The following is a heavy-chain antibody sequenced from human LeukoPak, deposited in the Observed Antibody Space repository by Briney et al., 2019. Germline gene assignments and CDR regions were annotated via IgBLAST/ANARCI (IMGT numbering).Heavy chain of an antibody. CDR1: GGPTWGSLDY. Sequence: WETLPLTCTFPGGPTWGSLDYWAWIRRPPGKGLEWIGHFYYGGCTYYNPSLKSRVTISVDTSKNQFSVKLTSVTAADTAVYYCARDRSREGTYGSGSYFPGWFDPWGQGTLVTVSS. V-gene: IGHV4-39*07. D-gene: IGHD3-10*01. J-gene: IGHJ5*02. CDR3: ARDRSREGTYGSGSYFPGWFDP. CDR2: FYYGGCT.